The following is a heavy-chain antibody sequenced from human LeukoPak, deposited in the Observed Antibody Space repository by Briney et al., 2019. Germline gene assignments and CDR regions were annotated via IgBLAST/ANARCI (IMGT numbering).Heavy chain of an antibody. J-gene: IGHJ3*01. V-gene: IGHV3-30*04. Sequence: GRSLRLSCAASGFRFNNYAMHWVRQPPGTGLEWVAVISMDGIQEYYADSVKGRFSISRDNSKNTLYLQMNSLRSEDTAVFYCAREVYSYALDALDLWGQGTMVTVSS. CDR3: AREVYSYALDALDL. CDR2: ISMDGIQE. D-gene: IGHD5-18*01. CDR1: GFRFNNYA.